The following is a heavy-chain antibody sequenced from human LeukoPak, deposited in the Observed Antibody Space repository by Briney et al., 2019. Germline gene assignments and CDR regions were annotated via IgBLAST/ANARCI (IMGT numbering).Heavy chain of an antibody. D-gene: IGHD2-15*01. V-gene: IGHV1-69*01. CDR1: GGTFSSYA. J-gene: IGHJ4*02. CDR3: AREFLTYCSGGSCYWAQFSGFFDY. CDR2: IIPIFRTA. Sequence: SVKVSCKASGGTFSSYAISWVRQAPEQGLEWMGGIIPIFRTANYAQKFQGRVTITADESTSTAYMELSSLRSEDTAVYYCAREFLTYCSGGSCYWAQFSGFFDYWGQGTLVTVSS.